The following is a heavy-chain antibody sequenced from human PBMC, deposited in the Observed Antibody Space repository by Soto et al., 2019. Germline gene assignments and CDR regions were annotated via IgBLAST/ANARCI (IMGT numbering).Heavy chain of an antibody. D-gene: IGHD3-16*01. V-gene: IGHV3-7*03. Sequence: EVLMVESGGGLVQPGGSLRISCEASGFTFSRYWMAWVRQAPGKGLEWVANIKQEGSEKYYVDSVKGRFTISRDNAKNSLYLHMNSLRAEDTAVYYCASELSYGHVGPDYWGQGTLVTVSS. CDR3: ASELSYGHVGPDY. CDR1: GFTFSRYW. J-gene: IGHJ4*02. CDR2: IKQEGSEK.